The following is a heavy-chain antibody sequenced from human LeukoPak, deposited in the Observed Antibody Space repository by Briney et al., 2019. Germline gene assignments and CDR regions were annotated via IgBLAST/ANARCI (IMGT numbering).Heavy chain of an antibody. V-gene: IGHV1-69*13. CDR3: ASPRLMGIAAAGGSFDQ. J-gene: IGHJ4*02. CDR2: IIPIFGTT. CDR1: GGTFSSYA. Sequence: SVKVSCKASGGTFSSYAISWVRQAPGQGLKWMGGIIPIFGTTNYAQKFLGRVTITADESTSTAYMDLSSLRSEDTAVYYCASPRLMGIAAAGGSFDQWGQGTLVTVSS. D-gene: IGHD6-13*01.